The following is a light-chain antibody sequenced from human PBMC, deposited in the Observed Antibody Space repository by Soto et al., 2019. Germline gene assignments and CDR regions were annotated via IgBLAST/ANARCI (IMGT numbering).Light chain of an antibody. CDR1: SSNIGSHT. CDR3: AAWDDSLNGRV. CDR2: RNN. Sequence: QSVLTQPPSASGTPGQRVTISCSGSSSNIGSHTVNWYQQLPGTAPKLLMYRNNQRPSGVPDRFSGSKSGTSASLAISGLQSEDEADYYCAAWDDSLNGRVFGGGTKGTVL. V-gene: IGLV1-44*01. J-gene: IGLJ3*02.